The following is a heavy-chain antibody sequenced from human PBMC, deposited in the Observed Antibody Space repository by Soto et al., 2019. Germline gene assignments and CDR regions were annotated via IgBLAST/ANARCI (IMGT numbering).Heavy chain of an antibody. CDR1: GGSISSGGYY. CDR2: IYYSGST. J-gene: IGHJ6*02. Sequence: QVQLQESGPGLVKPSQTLSLTCTVSGGSISSGGYYWSWIRQHPGKGLEWIGYIYYSGSTYYNPSLKSRVTISVDTSKNQFSLKLSSVTAADTAVYYCARDLGSGSYRVNYYYGMDVWGQGTTVTVSS. D-gene: IGHD3-10*01. V-gene: IGHV4-31*03. CDR3: ARDLGSGSYRVNYYYGMDV.